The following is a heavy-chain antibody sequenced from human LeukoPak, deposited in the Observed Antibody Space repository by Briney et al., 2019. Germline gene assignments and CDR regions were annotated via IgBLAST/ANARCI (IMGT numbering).Heavy chain of an antibody. J-gene: IGHJ5*01. CDR2: ISGSGDPR. V-gene: IGHV3-48*01. D-gene: IGHD3-22*01. CDR3: AREYGNSRGWFGF. CDR1: AFTSSYHS. Sequence: GGSLTPSCVASAFTSSYHSMTWDRQAQGNGLEWLSYISGSGDPRYYADSVKGRCTSTRDNAKNSLYLQMNSQRAEDTAVYYCAREYGNSRGWFGFWGQGTLVTVSS.